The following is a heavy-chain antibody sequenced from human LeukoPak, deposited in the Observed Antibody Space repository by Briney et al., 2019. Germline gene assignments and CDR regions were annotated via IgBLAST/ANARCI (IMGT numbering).Heavy chain of an antibody. CDR1: GYTFTSYA. D-gene: IGHD3-22*01. J-gene: IGHJ3*02. CDR2: INAGNGNT. Sequence: ASVKVSCKASGYTFTSYAMHWVRQAPGQRLEWMGWINAGNGNTKYPQKFQGRVTITRDTSASTAYMELSSLRSEDTAVYYCARDLYYYDSSGYYDIWGQGTKVTVSS. V-gene: IGHV1-3*01. CDR3: ARDLYYYDSSGYYDI.